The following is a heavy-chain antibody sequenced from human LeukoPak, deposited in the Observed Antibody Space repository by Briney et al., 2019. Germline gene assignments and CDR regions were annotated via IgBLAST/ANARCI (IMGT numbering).Heavy chain of an antibody. Sequence: ASVKVSCKASGYTFTSYDINWVRQAPGQGLEWMGWMNPNSGNTGYAQKFQGRVTMTRNTSTSTAYMELSSLRSEDTAVYYCAREYPVDAFDIWGQGTMVTVSS. V-gene: IGHV1-8*01. CDR2: MNPNSGNT. CDR1: GYTFTSYD. J-gene: IGHJ3*02. D-gene: IGHD2/OR15-2a*01. CDR3: AREYPVDAFDI.